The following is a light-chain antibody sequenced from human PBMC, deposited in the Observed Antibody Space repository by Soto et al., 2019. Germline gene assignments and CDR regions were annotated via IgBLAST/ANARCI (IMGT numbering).Light chain of an antibody. CDR3: QHYGNSPLT. CDR2: GAS. CDR1: QSVSSSQ. V-gene: IGKV3-20*01. J-gene: IGKJ5*01. Sequence: EIVLTQSPGTLSLSPGEGATLSCRAGQSVSSSQLAWYQQKPGQAPRLLVYGASSRATGIPERFSGSVPETDFTLSISRLEPEDFAVYYCQHYGNSPLTFGQGTRLEIK.